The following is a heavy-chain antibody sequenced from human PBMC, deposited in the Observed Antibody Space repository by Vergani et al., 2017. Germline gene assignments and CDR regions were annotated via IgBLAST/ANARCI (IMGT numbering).Heavy chain of an antibody. CDR3: ASQTTFYYYIDV. D-gene: IGHD4-11*01. CDR1: GGSISSGGYY. CDR2: IYYSGST. Sequence: QVQLQESGPGLVKPSQTLSLTCTVSGGSISSGGYYWSWTRQHPGKGLEWIGYIYYSGSTYYNPSLKSRVTISVDTSKNQFSLKLSSVTAADTAVYYCASQTTFYYYIDVWGKGTTVTVSS. V-gene: IGHV4-31*03. J-gene: IGHJ6*03.